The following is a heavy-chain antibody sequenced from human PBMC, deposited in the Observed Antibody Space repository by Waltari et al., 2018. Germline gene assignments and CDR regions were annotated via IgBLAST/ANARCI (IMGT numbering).Heavy chain of an antibody. CDR2: ISSSSSSYI. CDR1: GFTFSSYS. V-gene: IGHV3-21*01. D-gene: IGHD2-15*01. Sequence: EVQLVESGGGLVKPGGSLRLSCAASGFTFSSYSLNWVRQAPGKGLEWVSSISSSSSSYIYYADSVKGRFTISRDNAKNSLYLQMNSLRAEDTAVYYCLCYCSGGSCTPGGAFDIWGQGTMVTVSS. CDR3: LCYCSGGSCTPGGAFDI. J-gene: IGHJ3*02.